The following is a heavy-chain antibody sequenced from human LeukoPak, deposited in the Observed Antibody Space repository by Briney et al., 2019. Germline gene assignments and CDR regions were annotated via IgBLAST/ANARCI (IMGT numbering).Heavy chain of an antibody. CDR2: INQGGGDK. Sequence: PGGSLSLSCAASGFTFSGHWMSWVRQAPGKGLEWVANINQGGGDKYYVDSVKGRFAISRDNANNLLYLQMNSLRGEDTAVYYCTRDRSRAEDDWGQGTLVTVSS. V-gene: IGHV3-7*01. CDR1: GFTFSGHW. J-gene: IGHJ4*02. CDR3: TRDRSRAEDD. D-gene: IGHD1-14*01.